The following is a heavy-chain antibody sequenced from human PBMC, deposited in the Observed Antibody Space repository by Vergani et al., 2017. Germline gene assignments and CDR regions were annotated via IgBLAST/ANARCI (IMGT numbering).Heavy chain of an antibody. CDR2: IRSKNDGGTA. V-gene: IGHV3-15*01. J-gene: IGHJ6*02. Sequence: EVQVVESGGGLIKPGGSLRLSCVVSGITFKNAWINWVRQAPGKGLEWIGRIRSKNDGGTADYAAPLKGRFTISRDDSKDSAFLLVNNLKTEDTAVYYCAREMATIGGDYYYYYGMDVWGQXP. CDR1: GITFKNAW. D-gene: IGHD5-24*01. CDR3: AREMATIGGDYYYYYGMDV.